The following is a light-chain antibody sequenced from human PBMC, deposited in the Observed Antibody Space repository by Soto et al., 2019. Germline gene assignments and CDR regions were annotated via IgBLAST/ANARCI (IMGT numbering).Light chain of an antibody. V-gene: IGLV2-23*01. CDR1: SSDVGTYDL. CDR2: EGS. CDR3: CSYAGGRTLV. J-gene: IGLJ3*02. Sequence: QSALTQPASVSGSPGQSITISCTGTSSDVGTYDLVSWYQQHPDKAPKLIIYEGSKWPSGVSDRFSGSKSANTASLTISGLQAEDEADYYCCSYAGGRTLVFGGGTKLTVL.